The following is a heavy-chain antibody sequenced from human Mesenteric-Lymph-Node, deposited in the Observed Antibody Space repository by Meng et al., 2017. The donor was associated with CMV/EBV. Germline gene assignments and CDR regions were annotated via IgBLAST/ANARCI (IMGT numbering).Heavy chain of an antibody. D-gene: IGHD3-3*01. CDR3: VRDIGPPIRLAYGMDV. J-gene: IGHJ6*02. CDR2: IIPIFGTA. CDR1: GGTFSSYA. V-gene: IGHV1-69*05. Sequence: SVKVSCKASGGTFSSYAISWVRQAPGQGLEWMGGIIPIFGTANYAQKFQGRVTITTDESTSTAYMELSSLRSEDTAVYYCVRDIGPPIRLAYGMDVWGQGTTVTVSS.